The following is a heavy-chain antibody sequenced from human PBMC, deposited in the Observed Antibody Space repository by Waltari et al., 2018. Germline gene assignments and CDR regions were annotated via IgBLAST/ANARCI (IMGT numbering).Heavy chain of an antibody. V-gene: IGHV1-69*10. Sequence: QVQLVQSGAEVKKPGSSVKVSCKASGGTFSSYAISWARQAPGQGLEWMGGIIPILGIANYAQKFQGRVTITADKSTSTAYMELSSLRSEDTAVYYCARLAGWGSSSRDYWGQGTLVTVSS. CDR2: IIPILGIA. CDR3: ARLAGWGSSSRDY. D-gene: IGHD6-6*01. J-gene: IGHJ4*02. CDR1: GGTFSSYA.